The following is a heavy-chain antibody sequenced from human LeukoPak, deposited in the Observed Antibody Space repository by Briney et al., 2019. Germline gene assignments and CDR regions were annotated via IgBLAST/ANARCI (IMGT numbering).Heavy chain of an antibody. V-gene: IGHV1-18*01. CDR2: ISAYNGNT. CDR1: GYTFTTYG. CDR3: ARGGSGSGYLYYFDY. J-gene: IGHJ4*02. D-gene: IGHD3-10*01. Sequence: ASVKVSCRASGYTFTTYGISWVRQAPGQGLEWMGWISAYNGNTNYAQKVQGRVTMTTDTSTSTAYMELRSLRSDDTAVYYCARGGSGSGYLYYFDYWGQGTLVSVSS.